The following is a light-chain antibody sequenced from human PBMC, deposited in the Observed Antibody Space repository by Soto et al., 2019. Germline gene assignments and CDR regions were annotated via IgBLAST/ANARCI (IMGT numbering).Light chain of an antibody. Sequence: EIVITHSSSTRSVTKRDRATLSCRASQSVSSSYLAWYQQKPGQAPRLLIYGASSRATGIPDRFSGSGSGTDFTLTISRLEPEDFAVYYCQQYGSSPTWTSGHGTKVDIK. CDR1: QSVSSSY. CDR3: QQYGSSPTWT. J-gene: IGKJ1*01. V-gene: IGKV3-20*01. CDR2: GAS.